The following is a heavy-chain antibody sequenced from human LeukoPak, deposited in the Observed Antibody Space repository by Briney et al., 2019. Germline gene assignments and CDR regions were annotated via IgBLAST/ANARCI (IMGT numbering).Heavy chain of an antibody. CDR3: ARERNPYYYGSGSYYGY. CDR1: GFTFSSYS. Sequence: GGSLRLSCAASGFTFSSYSMNWVRQAPGKGLEWVSSTSSSSSYIYYADSVKGRFTISRDNAKNSLYLQMSSLRAEDTAVYYCARERNPYYYGSGSYYGYWGQGTLVTVSS. CDR2: TSSSSSYI. V-gene: IGHV3-21*01. D-gene: IGHD3-10*01. J-gene: IGHJ4*02.